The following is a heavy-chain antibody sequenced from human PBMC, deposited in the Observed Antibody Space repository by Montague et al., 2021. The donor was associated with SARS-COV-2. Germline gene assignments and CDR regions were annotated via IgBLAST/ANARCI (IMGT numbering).Heavy chain of an antibody. CDR1: GGTISTDDLYWY. CDR3: ARHVSNLRAAVDYFDY. CDR2: ISHNGDS. Sequence: SETLSLTCLVSGGTISTDDLYWYWAWIRQPPGKGLEWIGSISHNGDSYYNPSLNTRVTISIDTSRNHFSLSLTSVTAPDTAAYYCARHVSNLRAAVDYFDYWGQGTPVTVSS. D-gene: IGHD5/OR15-5a*01. J-gene: IGHJ4*02. V-gene: IGHV4-39*01.